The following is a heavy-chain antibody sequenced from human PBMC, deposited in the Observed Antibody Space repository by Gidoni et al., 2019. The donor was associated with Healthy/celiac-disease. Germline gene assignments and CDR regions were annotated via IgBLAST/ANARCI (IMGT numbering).Heavy chain of an antibody. J-gene: IGHJ6*02. D-gene: IGHD3-9*01. CDR2: INHRGST. V-gene: IGHV4-34*01. CDR1: GGSFSGYY. CDR3: ARVRKNPILTGYSYYYYGMDV. Sequence: QVQLQQWGAGLLKPAETLSLTCAVYGGSFSGYYWSWIRQPPGKGLEWSGEINHRGSTNYNPSLKGRVTISVDTSKNQFSLKLSSVTAADTAVYYCARVRKNPILTGYSYYYYGMDVWGQGTTVTVSS.